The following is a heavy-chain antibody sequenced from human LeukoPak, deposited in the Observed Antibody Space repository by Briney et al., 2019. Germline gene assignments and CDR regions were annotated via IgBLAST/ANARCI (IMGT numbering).Heavy chain of an antibody. CDR3: ATRRVVAATFYYYYGMDV. Sequence: GASVKVSCKVSGYTLTELSMHWVRQAPGKGLEWMGGFDPEDGETIYAQKFQGRVTMTEDTSTDTAYMELSSLRSEDTAVYYCATRRVVAATFYYYYGMDVWGQGTTVTVSS. CDR2: FDPEDGET. CDR1: GYTLTELS. V-gene: IGHV1-24*01. D-gene: IGHD2-15*01. J-gene: IGHJ6*02.